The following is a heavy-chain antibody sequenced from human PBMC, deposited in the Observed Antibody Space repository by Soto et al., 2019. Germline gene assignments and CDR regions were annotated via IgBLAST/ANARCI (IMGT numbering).Heavy chain of an antibody. Sequence: QVQLVQSGAEVKKPGSSVKVSCKASGGTFSSYAISWVRQAPGQGLEWMGGIIPIFGTADYAQKFQGRVTITADESTSTAYMELSSQRSEDTAVYYCASHSSLRGYCISTSCYGYYYGMDVWGQGTTVTVSS. D-gene: IGHD2-2*01. J-gene: IGHJ6*02. CDR1: GGTFSSYA. V-gene: IGHV1-69*12. CDR2: IIPIFGTA. CDR3: ASHSSLRGYCISTSCYGYYYGMDV.